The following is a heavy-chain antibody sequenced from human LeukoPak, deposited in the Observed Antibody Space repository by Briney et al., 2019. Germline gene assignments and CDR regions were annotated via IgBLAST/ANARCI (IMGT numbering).Heavy chain of an antibody. CDR2: IYTSGTT. D-gene: IGHD4/OR15-4a*01. CDR3: ARYANSPYYYAMDV. J-gene: IGHJ6*02. Sequence: SETLSLTCTISGASISTYYWTWIRQPAGKGLEWIGRIYTSGTTNYNPSLKNRVTMSVDTSKNQFSLKLSSVTAADTAVYYCARYANSPYYYAMDVWGQGTTVTVSS. V-gene: IGHV4-4*07. CDR1: GASISTYY.